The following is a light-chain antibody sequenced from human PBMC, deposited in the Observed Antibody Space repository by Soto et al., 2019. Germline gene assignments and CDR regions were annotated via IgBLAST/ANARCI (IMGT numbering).Light chain of an antibody. V-gene: IGLV2-14*03. CDR2: EVN. J-gene: IGLJ3*02. CDR1: SSDVGAYNH. CDR3: SSFTSGGTWV. Sequence: QSALTQPASVSGSPGQSITISCTGTSSDVGAYNHVSWYQQHPGKVPKVMIYEVNNRPSGVSNRFSASKSGNTASLTISGLQAEDEATYYCSSFTSGGTWVFGGGTKVTV.